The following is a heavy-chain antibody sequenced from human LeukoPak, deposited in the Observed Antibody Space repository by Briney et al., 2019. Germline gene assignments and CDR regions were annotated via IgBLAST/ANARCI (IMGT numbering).Heavy chain of an antibody. D-gene: IGHD4-17*01. CDR2: ISSSGSYI. V-gene: IGHV3-21*01. CDR3: ARDDYGDYLGMDV. CDR1: GFTFSSYS. Sequence: PGGSLRLSCAASGFTFSSYSMNWVRQAPGKGLEWVSSISSSGSYIYYADSVKGRFTISRGNAKNSLYLQMNSLRAEDTAVYYGARDDYGDYLGMDVWGQGTTVTVSS. J-gene: IGHJ6*02.